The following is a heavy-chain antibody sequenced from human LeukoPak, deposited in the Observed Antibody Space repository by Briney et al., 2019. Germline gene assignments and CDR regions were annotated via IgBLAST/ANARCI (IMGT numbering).Heavy chain of an antibody. J-gene: IGHJ3*02. V-gene: IGHV4-4*07. Sequence: SETLSLTCTVSGGSISSDYWSWIRQPAGKGLEWIGRMHSSGTTNYNPSPQSRVSISMDTSKNQFSLKLSSVTAADTAVYFCARNTHYYDRSGITGMYVCDMWGRGTMVTVSS. CDR1: GGSISSDY. CDR3: ARNTHYYDRSGITGMYVCDM. D-gene: IGHD3-22*01. CDR2: MHSSGTT.